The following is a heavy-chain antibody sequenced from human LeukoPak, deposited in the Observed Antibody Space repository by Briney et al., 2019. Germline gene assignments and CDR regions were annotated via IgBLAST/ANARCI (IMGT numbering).Heavy chain of an antibody. Sequence: ASVKVSCKASGYTFTGYNMHWVRQPPGQGLEWMGWINPNTGGTNYAKKFQGRVTMTRDTSSSTAYMELRRLRSDDTAVYYCARGGDSMYYDFWTGNYYGMDVWGQGATVTVSS. J-gene: IGHJ6*02. CDR3: ARGGDSMYYDFWTGNYYGMDV. CDR1: GYTFTGYN. V-gene: IGHV1-2*02. CDR2: INPNTGGT. D-gene: IGHD3-3*01.